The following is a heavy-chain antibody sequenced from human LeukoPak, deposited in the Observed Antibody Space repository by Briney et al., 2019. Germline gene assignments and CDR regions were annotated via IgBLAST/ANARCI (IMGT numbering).Heavy chain of an antibody. D-gene: IGHD2-15*01. J-gene: IGHJ4*02. CDR3: ARDRTVAATEQLFDY. CDR1: GYTFTNYE. V-gene: IGHV1-18*04. Sequence: ASVKVSCKASGYTFTNYEISWVRQAPGQGLERMGWINPHNGNTNYAQRLQGRVTMTTDTSTSTAYMELRSLRSDDTAVYYCARDRTVAATEQLFDYWGQGTLVAVSS. CDR2: INPHNGNT.